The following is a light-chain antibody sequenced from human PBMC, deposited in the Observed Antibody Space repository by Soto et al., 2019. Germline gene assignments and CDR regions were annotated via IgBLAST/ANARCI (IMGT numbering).Light chain of an antibody. CDR1: SDDIGAYDY. V-gene: IGLV2-14*01. Sequence: QAAGTQPCSVSASPGQSISISCTGTSDDIGAYDYVSWYQQHPGKAPKLILYAVRNRPSGVSTRFSGSKSGNTASLTISGVQADDEADYYCSSYRSSDTLEVFGTGTKVTVL. CDR2: AVR. J-gene: IGLJ1*01. CDR3: SSYRSSDTLEV.